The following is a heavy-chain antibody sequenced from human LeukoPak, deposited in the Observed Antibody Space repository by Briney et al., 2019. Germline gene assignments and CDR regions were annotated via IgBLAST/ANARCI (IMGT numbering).Heavy chain of an antibody. CDR2: ISAYNGNT. J-gene: IGHJ4*02. V-gene: IGHV1-18*01. CDR3: ASGWYGSSPPYYFDY. D-gene: IGHD6-6*01. Sequence: ASVKVSCKASGYTFTSYGISWVRQAPGQGLEWMGWISAYNGNTNYAQKLQGRVTMTTDTSTSTAYMELSSLRSEDTAVYYCASGWYGSSPPYYFDYWGQGTLVTVSS. CDR1: GYTFTSYG.